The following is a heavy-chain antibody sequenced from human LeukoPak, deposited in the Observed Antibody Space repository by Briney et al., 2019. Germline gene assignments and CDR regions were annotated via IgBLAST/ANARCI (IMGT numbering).Heavy chain of an antibody. CDR1: GYTFTGYY. Sequence: ASVKVSCKASGYTFTGYYMHWVRQAPGQGLEWMGRINPNSGGTNYAQKFQGRVTMTRGTSISTAYMELSRLRSDDTAVYYCAREGGNWNYKFDYWGQGTLVTVSS. CDR2: INPNSGGT. CDR3: AREGGNWNYKFDY. J-gene: IGHJ4*02. D-gene: IGHD1-7*01. V-gene: IGHV1-2*06.